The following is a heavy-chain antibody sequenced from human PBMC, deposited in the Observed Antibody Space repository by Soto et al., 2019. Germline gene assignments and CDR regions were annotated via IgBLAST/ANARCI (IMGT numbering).Heavy chain of an antibody. CDR3: FFFQAEDGIRAVRSVSAFLLNRSSDL. V-gene: IGHV3-30*03. J-gene: IGHJ2*01. D-gene: IGHD2-2*01. Sequence: KGLEWVAVIAYEGSNKYYAASVKGRFTISRDNSKNTLYLQMNSLRAEDTAVYYCFFFQAEDGIRAVRSVSAFLLNRSSDL. CDR2: IAYEGSNK.